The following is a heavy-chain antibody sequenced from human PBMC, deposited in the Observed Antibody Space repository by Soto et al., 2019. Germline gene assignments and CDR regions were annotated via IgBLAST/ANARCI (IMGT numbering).Heavy chain of an antibody. Sequence: PGGSLRLSCAASGFTFSSYAMSWVRQAPGKGLEWVSGIRGNSGSTYYADSVKGRFTISRDNSKNTLYLQMNSLRAEDTALYYCAKDIRDGEGDYSDFWGHGTLVTVSS. CDR2: IRGNSGST. D-gene: IGHD3-10*01. CDR3: AKDIRDGEGDYSDF. V-gene: IGHV3-23*01. J-gene: IGHJ4*01. CDR1: GFTFSSYA.